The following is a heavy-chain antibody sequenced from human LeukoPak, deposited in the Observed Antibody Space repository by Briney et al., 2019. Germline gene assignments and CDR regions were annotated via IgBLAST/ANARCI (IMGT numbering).Heavy chain of an antibody. Sequence: PSETLSLTCTVSGGSLSSYYWSWIRQPPGKGLEWIAYISYSGSTNYNPSLKSRVTISVDTSNNQFSLKVSSMTAADTAVYYCARHSRAYSSSSETYEYWGQGTLVTVSS. J-gene: IGHJ4*02. CDR1: GGSLSSYY. CDR3: ARHSRAYSSSSETYEY. D-gene: IGHD6-6*01. V-gene: IGHV4-59*08. CDR2: ISYSGST.